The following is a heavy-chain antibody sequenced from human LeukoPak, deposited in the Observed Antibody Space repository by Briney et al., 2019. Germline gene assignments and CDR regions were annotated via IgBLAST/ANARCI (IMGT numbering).Heavy chain of an antibody. CDR3: ARDAVGYSSGWLAF. V-gene: IGHV1-2*06. CDR2: INPNSGGT. CDR1: GYTFTGYY. D-gene: IGHD6-19*01. Sequence: ASVKVSCKASGYTFTGYYMHWVRQAPGQGLEWMGRINPNSGGTSYAQRFQGRVTMTRDTSISTAYMEVSRLRADDTAVYYCARDAVGYSSGWLAFWGQGTPVTVSS. J-gene: IGHJ5*01.